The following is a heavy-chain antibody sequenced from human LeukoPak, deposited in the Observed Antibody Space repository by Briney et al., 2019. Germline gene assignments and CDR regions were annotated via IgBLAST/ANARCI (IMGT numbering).Heavy chain of an antibody. CDR2: ISAYNGNT. D-gene: IGHD3-22*01. CDR1: GYTFTSYG. J-gene: IGHJ5*02. Sequence: ASVKVSCKASGYTFTSYGISWVRQAPGQGLEWMGWISAYNGNTNYAQKLQGRVTMTEDTSTDTAYMELSSLRSEDTAVYYCATSQKRRVHDSRLYWFDPWGQGTLVTVSS. CDR3: ATSQKRRVHDSRLYWFDP. V-gene: IGHV1-18*01.